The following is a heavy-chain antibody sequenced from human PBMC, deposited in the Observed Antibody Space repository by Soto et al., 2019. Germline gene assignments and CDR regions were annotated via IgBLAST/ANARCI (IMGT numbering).Heavy chain of an antibody. CDR2: IYYSGST. CDR1: GGSIRSSNYY. Sequence: SETLSLSCTVFGGSIRSSNYYRGWIRQPPGKGLEWIGSIYYSGSTYYNPSLKSRVTISVDTSKNQFSLKLSSVTAADTAVYYFSTNTARATLRISYRMDVGDQGTTATFS. V-gene: IGHV4-39*01. D-gene: IGHD1-26*01. CDR3: STNTARATLRISYRMDV. J-gene: IGHJ6*02.